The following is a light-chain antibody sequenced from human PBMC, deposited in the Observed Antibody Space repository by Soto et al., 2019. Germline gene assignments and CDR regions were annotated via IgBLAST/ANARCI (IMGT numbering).Light chain of an antibody. Sequence: QSALTQPASVSGSPGQSITISCTGTSSDVGGYNYLSWYQQHPGKAPKVMIFEVHNRPSGVSNRFSGSKSGNTASLTISGLQAEDEADYYCSSYTSSGTPVFGGGTKLTFL. CDR1: SSDVGGYNY. J-gene: IGLJ3*02. CDR3: SSYTSSGTPV. CDR2: EVH. V-gene: IGLV2-14*01.